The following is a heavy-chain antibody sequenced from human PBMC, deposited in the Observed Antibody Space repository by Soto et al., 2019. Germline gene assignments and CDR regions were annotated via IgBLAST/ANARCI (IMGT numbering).Heavy chain of an antibody. CDR3: AKDSVVTMIVAVIMYFDY. V-gene: IGHV3-23*01. J-gene: IGHJ4*02. D-gene: IGHD3-22*01. CDR1: GFTFSSYA. CDR2: ISGSGGST. Sequence: GGSLRLSCAASGFTFSSYAMSGVRQAPGKGLEWVSAISGSGGSTYYADSVKGRFTISRDNSKNTLYLQMNSLRAEDTAVYYCAKDSVVTMIVAVIMYFDYWGQGTLVTVSS.